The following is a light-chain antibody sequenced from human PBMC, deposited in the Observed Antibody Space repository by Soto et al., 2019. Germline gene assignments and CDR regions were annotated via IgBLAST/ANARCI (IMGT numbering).Light chain of an antibody. CDR1: SRDVCGYNY. Sequence: SLLTQPASLFGAPGQLITLSRPGNSRDVCGYNYVSWYQQHPGKAPKVMIYDVSNRPSGVSNRFSGSKSGNTASLTISGLQAEDEADYYCSSYTSSSTYYVFGTGTKVTVL. V-gene: IGLV2-14*01. J-gene: IGLJ1*01. CDR2: DVS. CDR3: SSYTSSSTYYV.